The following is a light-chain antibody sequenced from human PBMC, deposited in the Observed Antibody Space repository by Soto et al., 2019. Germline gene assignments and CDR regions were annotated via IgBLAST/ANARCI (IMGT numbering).Light chain of an antibody. Sequence: EIVLTQSPGTLSLSPGERATLSCRASQSVSSSYLAWYQQKTGQAPRLLIYGASSSATGIPDRFSGSGSGTDLTLIISRLEPEDFAVYYCQQYGSSPPYTFGQGTKLEIK. CDR1: QSVSSSY. V-gene: IGKV3-20*01. CDR2: GAS. J-gene: IGKJ2*01. CDR3: QQYGSSPPYT.